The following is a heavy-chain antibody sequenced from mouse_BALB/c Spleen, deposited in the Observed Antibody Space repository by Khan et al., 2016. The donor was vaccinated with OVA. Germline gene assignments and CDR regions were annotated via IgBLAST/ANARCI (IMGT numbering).Heavy chain of an antibody. Sequence: VQLKESGAELVKPGASVKLSCTASGFNIKDTHMHWVKQRPEQGLEWIGRIDPANDNPKYDPRFQGKATITADTSSNTAYLHLSSLTSEDTAVYYCAPAGTGDYFDYWGQGTTLTVSS. CDR1: GFNIKDTH. V-gene: IGHV14-3*02. J-gene: IGHJ2*01. CDR3: APAGTGDYFDY. D-gene: IGHD4-1*01. CDR2: IDPANDNP.